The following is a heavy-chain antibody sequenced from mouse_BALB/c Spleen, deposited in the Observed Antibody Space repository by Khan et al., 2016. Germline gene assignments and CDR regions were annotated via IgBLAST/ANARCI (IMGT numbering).Heavy chain of an antibody. Sequence: QVQLQQSGAELMKPGASVKISCKATGYTFSSYWIEWVKQRPGHGLEWIGEILPGSGSTNYNEKFKGKATFTADTSSNTAYMQLSSLTSEDSAVYYCASGGTTARFACWGQGTLVTVSA. CDR1: GYTFSSYW. J-gene: IGHJ3*01. V-gene: IGHV1-9*01. CDR3: ASGGTTARFAC. D-gene: IGHD1-2*01. CDR2: ILPGSGST.